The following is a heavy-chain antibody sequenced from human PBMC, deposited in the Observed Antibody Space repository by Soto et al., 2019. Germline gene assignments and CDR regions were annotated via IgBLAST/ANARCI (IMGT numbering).Heavy chain of an antibody. CDR3: AGAKHRATRFPAMDV. Sequence: SETLSLTCAVSGGSIVGSNWWSWVRQPPGKGLEWIGEIYRSGSTKYNPSLKSRVTISVDTSNNQFSLKLTSVTAADTAVYYCAGAKHRATRFPAMDVWGQGTTVTVYS. V-gene: IGHV4-4*02. J-gene: IGHJ6*02. CDR2: IYRSGST. CDR1: GGSIVGSNW.